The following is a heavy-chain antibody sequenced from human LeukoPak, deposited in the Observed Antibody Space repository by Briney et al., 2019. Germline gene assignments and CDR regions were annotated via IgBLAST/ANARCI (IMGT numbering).Heavy chain of an antibody. D-gene: IGHD3-16*02. CDR3: ARGSYDYVWGSYREPHFDY. CDR1: GFTFSSYS. Sequence: GGSLRLSCAASGFTFSSYSMNWVRQAPGKGLEWVSSISSSSSYIYYADSVKGRFTISRDNAKNSLYLQMNSLRAEDTAVYYCARGSYDYVWGSYREPHFDYWGQGTLITVSS. V-gene: IGHV3-21*01. J-gene: IGHJ4*02. CDR2: ISSSSSYI.